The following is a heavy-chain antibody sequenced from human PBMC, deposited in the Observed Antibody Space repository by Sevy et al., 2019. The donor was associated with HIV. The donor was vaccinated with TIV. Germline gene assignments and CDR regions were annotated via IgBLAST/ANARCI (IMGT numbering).Heavy chain of an antibody. J-gene: IGHJ4*02. CDR2: ISYDGSNK. CDR3: ARDRQQLVLGSIDY. D-gene: IGHD6-13*01. V-gene: IGHV3-30-3*01. Sequence: GGSLRLSCAASGFTFSSYAMHWVRQAPGKGLEWVAVISYDGSNKYYADSVKGRFTISRDNSKNTLYLQMNSLRAEDTAVYYCARDRQQLVLGSIDYWGQGTLVTVSS. CDR1: GFTFSSYA.